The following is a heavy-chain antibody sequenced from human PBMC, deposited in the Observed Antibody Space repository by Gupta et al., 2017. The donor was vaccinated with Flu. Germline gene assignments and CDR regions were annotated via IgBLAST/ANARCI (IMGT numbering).Heavy chain of an antibody. D-gene: IGHD2-15*01. Sequence: QPRGKGLEGKGQNNQSGGTNYHPSLRSRVSISEDTSKKQFSLKLRSLCAAITGVYYCARVALEGYGSNWFDPWCLGTLVTVSS. CDR3: ARVALEGYGSNWFDP. J-gene: IGHJ5*02. V-gene: IGHV4-34*01. CDR2: NNQSGGT.